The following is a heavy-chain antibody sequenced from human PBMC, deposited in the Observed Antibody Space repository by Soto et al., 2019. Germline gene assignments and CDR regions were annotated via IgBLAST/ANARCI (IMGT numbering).Heavy chain of an antibody. D-gene: IGHD2-2*01. CDR1: GGSFSGYY. J-gene: IGHJ6*03. Sequence: QVQLQQWGAGLLKPSETLSLTCAVYGGSFSGYYWSWIRQPPGQGLEWIGEINHSGSTNYNPSLKGRVTISVDTPKNQFSLKLSSVTAADAAVYYCARGNDYCSSTSCYRWNKIYCSCYMDVCGKGTTVPVSS. CDR2: INHSGST. V-gene: IGHV4-34*01. CDR3: ARGNDYCSSTSCYRWNKIYCSCYMDV.